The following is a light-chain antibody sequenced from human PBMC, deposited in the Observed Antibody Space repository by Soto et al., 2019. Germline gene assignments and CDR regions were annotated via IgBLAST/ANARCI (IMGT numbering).Light chain of an antibody. J-gene: IGLJ1*01. CDR3: NSYTSSSTLPEV. Sequence: QSALTQPASVSGSAGQSITVSCTGTSSDVGGYNYVYWYQQHPGIALKVMIYDVSKRPSGVSNRFSGSKSGNTASLTISGLQAEDEADYYCNSYTSSSTLPEVFGTGTKLTVL. V-gene: IGLV2-14*01. CDR1: SSDVGGYNY. CDR2: DVS.